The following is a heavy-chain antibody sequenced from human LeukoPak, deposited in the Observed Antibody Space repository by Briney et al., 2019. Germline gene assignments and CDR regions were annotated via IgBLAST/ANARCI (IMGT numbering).Heavy chain of an antibody. Sequence: GSLRLSCAASGFTFSNYGMHWVRQAPGKGLEWVAVIWYDGSNKYYADSVKGRFTISRDNSKNTLYLQMNSLRAEDTAVYYCARDSLYDSSGFRYGMDVWGQGTTVTVSS. J-gene: IGHJ6*02. CDR3: ARDSLYDSSGFRYGMDV. CDR2: IWYDGSNK. V-gene: IGHV3-33*01. CDR1: GFTFSNYG. D-gene: IGHD3-22*01.